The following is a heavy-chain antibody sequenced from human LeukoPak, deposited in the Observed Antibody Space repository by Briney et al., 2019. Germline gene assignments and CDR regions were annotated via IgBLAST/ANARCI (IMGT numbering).Heavy chain of an antibody. CDR1: GFTFSSYG. J-gene: IGHJ4*02. V-gene: IGHV3-7*01. CDR2: IKQDGSEK. Sequence: GGSLRLSCAASGFTFSSYGMSWVRQAPGKGLEWVANIKQDGSEKHYVDSVKGRFTISRDNSKNTLYLQMNSLRAEDTAVYYCASDRGVLLIDYWGQGTLVTVSS. CDR3: ASDRGVLLIDY. D-gene: IGHD3-10*01.